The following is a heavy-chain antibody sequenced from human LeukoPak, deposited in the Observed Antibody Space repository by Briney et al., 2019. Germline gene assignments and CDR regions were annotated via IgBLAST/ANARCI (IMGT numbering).Heavy chain of an antibody. J-gene: IGHJ3*02. D-gene: IGHD5-18*01. CDR3: ARQNTAMVYDAFDI. Sequence: ASVKVSCKASGYTFTSYAMNWVRQAPGQGLEWMGWINTNTGNPTYAQGFTGRFVFSLDTSVSTAYLQISSLKAEDTAVYYCARQNTAMVYDAFDIWGQGTMVTVSS. CDR2: INTNTGNP. V-gene: IGHV7-4-1*02. CDR1: GYTFTSYA.